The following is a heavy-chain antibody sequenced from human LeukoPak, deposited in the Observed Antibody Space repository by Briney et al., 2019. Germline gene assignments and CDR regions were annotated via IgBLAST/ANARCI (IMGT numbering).Heavy chain of an antibody. CDR1: GGSISSYY. J-gene: IGHJ4*02. CDR2: IYYSGST. V-gene: IGHV4-59*08. D-gene: IGHD3-3*01. CDR3: ARQTGAGLFILP. Sequence: SETLSLTCTVSGGSISSYYWSWLRQPPGKGVEWIGYIYYSGSTNYNPSLKSRVTISVDTSKNQFSLILTSVTAADTAVYYWARQTGAGLFILPGGQGTLVTVSS.